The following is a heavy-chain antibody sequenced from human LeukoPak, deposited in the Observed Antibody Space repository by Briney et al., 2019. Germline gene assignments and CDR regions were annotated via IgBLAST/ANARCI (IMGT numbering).Heavy chain of an antibody. J-gene: IGHJ5*02. Sequence: PGGSLRLSCAASGFTFGSYWMHWVRQAPGKGLVWVSRINSDGSSTSYADSVKGRFTISRDNAKNTLYLQMDSLRAEDTAVYYCASAPTKSDYPWFDPWGQGTLVTVSS. V-gene: IGHV3-74*01. D-gene: IGHD4-17*01. CDR3: ASAPTKSDYPWFDP. CDR1: GFTFGSYW. CDR2: INSDGSST.